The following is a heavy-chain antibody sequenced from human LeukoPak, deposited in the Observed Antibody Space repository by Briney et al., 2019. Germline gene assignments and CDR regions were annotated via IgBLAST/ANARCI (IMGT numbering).Heavy chain of an antibody. Sequence: GGSLRLSCTSSGFDFNTFAMNWVRQAPGKWLEWVSGISASGSRTYYGGAAKGRFTISRDGSKNMLFLDMNNLRAEDTARYFCARDRSPHYYDSSGYGAFNVWGQGTMVTVSS. CDR2: ISASGSRT. CDR3: ARDRSPHYYDSSGYGAFNV. D-gene: IGHD3-22*01. J-gene: IGHJ3*01. V-gene: IGHV3-23*01. CDR1: GFDFNTFA.